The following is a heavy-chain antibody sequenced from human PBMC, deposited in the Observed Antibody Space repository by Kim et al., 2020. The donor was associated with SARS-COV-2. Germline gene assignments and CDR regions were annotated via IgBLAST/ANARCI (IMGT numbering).Heavy chain of an antibody. J-gene: IGHJ4*02. Sequence: GGSLRLFCAASGFSVSANYMSWVRQAPGKGLEWVSFTYSGDSTNYADSVKGRFTISGDSSKNTVDLQMNSLRAEDTADYYCTRGRPGPLGGYFDFWGQETLVTVSS. CDR1: GFSVSANY. CDR2: TYSGDST. V-gene: IGHV3-53*01. CDR3: TRGRPGPLGGYFDF.